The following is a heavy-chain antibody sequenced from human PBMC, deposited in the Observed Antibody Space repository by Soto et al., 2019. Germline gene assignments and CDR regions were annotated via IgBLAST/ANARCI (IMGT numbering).Heavy chain of an antibody. J-gene: IGHJ5*02. V-gene: IGHV3-73*02. CDR2: IRSKANSYAT. CDR1: GFTFSASA. Sequence: EVQLVESGGGLVQPGGSLKISCAASGFTFSASAIHWVRQASGKGLEWVGRIRSKANSYATGYSESVKGRFIISRDESKKTAYLQMNSLKTEDTAVYYCSRQETSMVTLGQGTLVTVSS. CDR3: SRQETSMVT. D-gene: IGHD5-18*01.